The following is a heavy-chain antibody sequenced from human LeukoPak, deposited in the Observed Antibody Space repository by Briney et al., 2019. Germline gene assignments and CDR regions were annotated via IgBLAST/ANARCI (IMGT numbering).Heavy chain of an antibody. D-gene: IGHD5-12*01. CDR3: ARGLRQGRPRGYYYYYMDV. CDR2: INPSGGST. V-gene: IGHV1-46*01. CDR1: GYTFTSYY. J-gene: IGHJ6*03. Sequence: ASVKVSCKASGYTFTSYYMHWVRQAPGQGLEWMGIINPSGGSTSYAQKFQGRVTMTRDTSTSTAYMELSSLRSEDTAVYYCARGLRQGRPRGYYYYYMDVWGKGTTVTVSS.